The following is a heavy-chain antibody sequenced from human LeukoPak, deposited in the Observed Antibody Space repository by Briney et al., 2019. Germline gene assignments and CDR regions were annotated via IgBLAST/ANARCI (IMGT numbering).Heavy chain of an antibody. V-gene: IGHV5-51*01. Sequence: GESLKISCKGSGYSFTSYWIGWVRQMPGKGLEWMGIIYPGDSDTRYSPSFQGQVTISADKSISTAYLQWSSLKASDTAMYCCARRGYSSSPGEYYFDYWGQGTLVTVSS. CDR3: ARRGYSSSPGEYYFDY. CDR2: IYPGDSDT. J-gene: IGHJ4*02. D-gene: IGHD6-6*01. CDR1: GYSFTSYW.